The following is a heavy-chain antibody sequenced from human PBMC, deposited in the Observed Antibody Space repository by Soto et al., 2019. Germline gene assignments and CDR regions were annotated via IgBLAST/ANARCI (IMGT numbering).Heavy chain of an antibody. V-gene: IGHV4-59*01. D-gene: IGHD3-22*01. J-gene: IGHJ4*02. Sequence: QVQLQESGPGLVKPSETLSLTCAVSGDSISTYYCIWIRQPPGKGLESIGYLYYGRSAKYNPSLTSRVTLSGDTSTNQCSMTLSSLTAADAAVYYCALRSMAVVPEYWGQGTLVTVSS. CDR2: LYYGRSA. CDR3: ALRSMAVVPEY. CDR1: GDSISTYY.